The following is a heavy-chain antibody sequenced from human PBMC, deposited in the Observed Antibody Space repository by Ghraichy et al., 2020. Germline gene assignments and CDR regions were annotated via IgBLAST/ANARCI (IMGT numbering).Heavy chain of an antibody. CDR1: GFTFSSYS. J-gene: IGHJ2*01. CDR2: ISSSSSTI. D-gene: IGHD3-10*01. Sequence: GGSLRLSCAASGFTFSSYSMNWVRQAPGKGLEWVSYISSSSSTIYYADSVKGRFTISRDNAKNSLYLQMNSLRDEDTAVYYCARGAPVGFGESSHWYFDLWGRGTLVTVSS. CDR3: ARGAPVGFGESSHWYFDL. V-gene: IGHV3-48*02.